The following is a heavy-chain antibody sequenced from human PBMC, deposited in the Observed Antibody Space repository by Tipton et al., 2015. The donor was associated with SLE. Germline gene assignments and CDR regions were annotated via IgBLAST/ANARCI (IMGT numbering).Heavy chain of an antibody. CDR3: AREYYCDDAKCPPYYGLHV. D-gene: IGHD4/OR15-4a*01. V-gene: IGHV1-69*06. Sequence: QSGAEVKRPGSSVKVSCKASGGTFNNYAFGWVRQAPGQGLEWMGGIIPLYGTTNSAQKFQGRVTITADKSTSTAYMQLSSLRSEDTAVYYCAREYYCDDAKCPPYYGLHVWGPGTTVTVSS. CDR2: IIPLYGTT. J-gene: IGHJ6*02. CDR1: GGTFNNYA.